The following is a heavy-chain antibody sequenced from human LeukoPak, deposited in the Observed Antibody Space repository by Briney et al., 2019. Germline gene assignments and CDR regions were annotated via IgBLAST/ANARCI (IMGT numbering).Heavy chain of an antibody. CDR1: GYTFSNFG. V-gene: IGHV1-18*01. Sequence: ASVKVSCKASGYTFSNFGICWVRQAPGQGLEWMGWISVNNGSTKYAQNFQGRVTMTTDTSTSTAYMELRSLRSDDTAVYYCARGSKATVVNPVDYWGQGTLVTVPS. D-gene: IGHD4-23*01. CDR3: ARGSKATVVNPVDY. J-gene: IGHJ4*02. CDR2: ISVNNGST.